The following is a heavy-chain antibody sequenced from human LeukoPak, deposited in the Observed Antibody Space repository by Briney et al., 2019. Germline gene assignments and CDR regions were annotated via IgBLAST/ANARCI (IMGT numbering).Heavy chain of an antibody. V-gene: IGHV1-18*01. CDR3: AEDGIRDFDWNAFDI. CDR2: ISASNGNT. J-gene: IGHJ3*02. D-gene: IGHD3-9*01. Sequence: ASVKVSCKASGYTFTSYGISWLRQAPGQRLQWMGWISASNGNTNYAQKLQGRVTMTTDTSTSTASMELRSLRSDDTAFFFRAEDGIRDFDWNAFDIWGQGTMVTVSS. CDR1: GYTFTSYG.